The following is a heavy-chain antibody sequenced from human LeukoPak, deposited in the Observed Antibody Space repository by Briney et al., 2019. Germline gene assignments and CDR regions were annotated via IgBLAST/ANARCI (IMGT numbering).Heavy chain of an antibody. CDR1: GGSFSGYY. CDR2: INHSGST. CDR3: ARHLDDYDIVLMT. J-gene: IGHJ5*02. V-gene: IGHV4-34*01. Sequence: PSETLSLTCAVYGGSFSGYYWSWIRQPPGKGLEWIGEINHSGSTNYNPSLKSRVTISVDTSKNQFSLKLSSVTAADTAVYYCARHLDDYDIVLMTWGQGTLVTVSS. D-gene: IGHD2-8*01.